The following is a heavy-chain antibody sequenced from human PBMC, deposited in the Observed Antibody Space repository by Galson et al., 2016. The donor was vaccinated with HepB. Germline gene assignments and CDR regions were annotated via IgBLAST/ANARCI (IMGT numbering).Heavy chain of an antibody. Sequence: SVKASCKASGGTFSRDVINWVRQAPGHGLGWMGGIIPLLGTTFYARKFQGRVTIIADESTNTAYMELTSLRSEDTAVYYCARPLELNNGITSVAFPMDFWGAGTTVTVSS. CDR1: GGTFSRDV. CDR3: ARPLELNNGITSVAFPMDF. J-gene: IGHJ6*04. V-gene: IGHV1-69*13. D-gene: IGHD1/OR15-1a*01. CDR2: IIPLLGTT.